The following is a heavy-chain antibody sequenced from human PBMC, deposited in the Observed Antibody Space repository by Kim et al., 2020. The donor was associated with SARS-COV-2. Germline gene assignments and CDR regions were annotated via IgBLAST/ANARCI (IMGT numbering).Heavy chain of an antibody. V-gene: IGHV3-23*01. D-gene: IGHD3-22*01. Sequence: GGSLRLSCAASGFTFSSYAMSWVRQAPGKGLEWVSAISGSGGSTYYADSVKGRFTISRDNSKNTLYLQMNSLRAEDTAVYYCATGVPYYDSSGYYPEYFQHWGQGTLVTVSS. CDR3: ATGVPYYDSSGYYPEYFQH. CDR2: ISGSGGST. CDR1: GFTFSSYA. J-gene: IGHJ1*01.